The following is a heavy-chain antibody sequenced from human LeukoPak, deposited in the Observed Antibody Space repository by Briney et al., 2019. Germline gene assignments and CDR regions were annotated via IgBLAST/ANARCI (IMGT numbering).Heavy chain of an antibody. D-gene: IGHD3-22*01. J-gene: IGHJ4*02. CDR1: GSTFISFA. CDR2: ISRTGVAT. Sequence: GGSLRLSCAASGSTFISFAMSWVRQAPGKGLEWVSTISRTGVATYYANSVKGRFTISRDNSKNTVYLQMNSLRAEDTAVYYCAKHSHDGSAPYYEVQFDSWGQGTLVTVSS. CDR3: AKHSHDGSAPYYEVQFDS. V-gene: IGHV3-23*01.